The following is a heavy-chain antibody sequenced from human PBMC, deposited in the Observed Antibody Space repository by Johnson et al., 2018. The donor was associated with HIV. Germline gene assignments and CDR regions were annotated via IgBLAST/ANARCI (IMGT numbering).Heavy chain of an antibody. CDR3: EREGVSGSYYDAFDL. Sequence: QMLLVESGGGVVQPGRSLRLSCAASGFTFSSYAMHWVRQAPGKGLEWVAVISYDGSNKYYADSVKGRFTISRDNSKNTLYLQMNSLRADDTTVYYCEREGVSGSYYDAFDLWGQGTRVTGAS. CDR1: GFTFSSYA. V-gene: IGHV3-30*04. CDR2: ISYDGSNK. J-gene: IGHJ3*01. D-gene: IGHD1-26*01.